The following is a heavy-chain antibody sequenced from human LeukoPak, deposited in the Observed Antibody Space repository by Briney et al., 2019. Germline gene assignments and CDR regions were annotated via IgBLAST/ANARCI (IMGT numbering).Heavy chain of an antibody. J-gene: IGHJ4*02. V-gene: IGHV4-61*01. CDR1: GGSISGSMSTYY. CDR3: ARGDYSSDDYYYFDY. Sequence: SETLSLTCTVSGGSISGSMSTYYWSWIRQPPGKGLEWIGYIYYTGSTNYNPSLKSRVTISVDTSKNQFSLRLNSVTAADTAVHYCARGDYSSDDYYYFDYWGQGTLVTVPS. D-gene: IGHD3-22*01. CDR2: IYYTGST.